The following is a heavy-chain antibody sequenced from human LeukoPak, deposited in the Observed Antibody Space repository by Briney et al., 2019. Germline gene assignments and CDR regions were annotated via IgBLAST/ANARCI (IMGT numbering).Heavy chain of an antibody. CDR2: IYYSGST. CDR1: GGSISSSSYY. Sequence: PSETLSLTCTVSGGSISSSSYYWGWIRQPPGKGLEWIGSIYYSGSTYYNPSLKSRVTISVDTSKNQFSLKLSSVTAADTAVYYCARKPTLDFWSGYLEAFDIWGQGTMVTVSS. J-gene: IGHJ3*02. CDR3: ARKPTLDFWSGYLEAFDI. V-gene: IGHV4-39*07. D-gene: IGHD3-3*01.